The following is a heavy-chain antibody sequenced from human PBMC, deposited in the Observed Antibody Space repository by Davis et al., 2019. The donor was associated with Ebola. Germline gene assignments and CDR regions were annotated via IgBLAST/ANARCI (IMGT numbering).Heavy chain of an antibody. CDR3: ARISWVSRGMDV. V-gene: IGHV6-1*01. J-gene: IGHJ6*04. CDR1: GDSVPLQSAG. D-gene: IGHD6-13*01. CDR2: TYYNSKWYH. Sequence: HSQTLSLTCAISGDSVPLQSAGWNWIRQSPSRGLEWLGRTYYNSKWYHDYAVSVKRRISINADTSKNQFSLQLNFVTPEDAAVYYCARISWVSRGMDVWGKGTTVTVSS.